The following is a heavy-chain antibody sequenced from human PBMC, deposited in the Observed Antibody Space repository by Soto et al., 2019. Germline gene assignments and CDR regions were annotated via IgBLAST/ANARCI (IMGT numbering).Heavy chain of an antibody. D-gene: IGHD3-22*01. V-gene: IGHV1-69*13. J-gene: IGHJ3*02. CDR1: GGTFSSYA. Sequence: ASVKVSCKASGGTFSSYAISWVRQAPGQGLEWMGGIIPIFGTANYAQKFQGRVTITADESTSTAYMELSSLRSEDTAVYYCARSEYYYDSSGYSRAFDIWGQGTMVTV. CDR3: ARSEYYYDSSGYSRAFDI. CDR2: IIPIFGTA.